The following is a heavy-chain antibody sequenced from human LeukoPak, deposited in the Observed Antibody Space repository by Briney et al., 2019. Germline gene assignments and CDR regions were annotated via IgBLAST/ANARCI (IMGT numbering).Heavy chain of an antibody. CDR3: ARDQGAWGFGYNFDY. J-gene: IGHJ4*02. D-gene: IGHD3-10*01. CDR2: ISYDGSNK. Sequence: PGGSLRLSCAASGFTFSSYAMHWVRQAPGKGLEWLAVISYDGSNKYYADSVKGQFTISRDNSKNTLYLQMISLRAEDTAVYYCARDQGAWGFGYNFDYWGQGTLVTVSS. V-gene: IGHV3-30-3*01. CDR1: GFTFSSYA.